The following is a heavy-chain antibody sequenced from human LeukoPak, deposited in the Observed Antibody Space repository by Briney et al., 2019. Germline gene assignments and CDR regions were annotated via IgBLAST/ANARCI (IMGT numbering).Heavy chain of an antibody. CDR2: ISSSSSTI. Sequence: PGGSLRLSCAASGLTFSSYSMNWVRQAPGKGLEWVSYISSSSSTIYYADSVKGRFTISRDNAKNSLYLQMNSLRAEDTAVYYCAREYSSSSGRALDIWGQGTMVTVSS. V-gene: IGHV3-48*01. CDR3: AREYSSSSGRALDI. D-gene: IGHD6-6*01. CDR1: GLTFSSYS. J-gene: IGHJ3*02.